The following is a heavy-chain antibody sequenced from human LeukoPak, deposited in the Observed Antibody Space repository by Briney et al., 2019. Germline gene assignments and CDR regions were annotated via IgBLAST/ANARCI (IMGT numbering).Heavy chain of an antibody. J-gene: IGHJ3*02. CDR3: ARGPLTTVSHGDAFDI. D-gene: IGHD4-17*01. V-gene: IGHV4-59*01. CDR1: GGSISSYY. Sequence: KPSETLSLTCTVSGGSISSYYWSWIRQPPGKGLEWIGYIYYSGSTNYNPSLKSRVTISVDTSKNQFSLKLSSVTAADTAVYYCARGPLTTVSHGDAFDIWGQGTMVTVSS. CDR2: IYYSGST.